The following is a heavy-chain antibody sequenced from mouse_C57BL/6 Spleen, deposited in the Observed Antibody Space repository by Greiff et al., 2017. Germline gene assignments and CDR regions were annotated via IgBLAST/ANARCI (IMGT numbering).Heavy chain of an antibody. CDR1: GYTFTSYW. Sequence: QVQLQQPGAELVKPGASVKLSCKASGYTFTSYWMHWVKQRPGQGLEWIGMIHPNSGSTNYNEKFKSKATLTVDKSSSTAYMQLSSLTSEDSAVYYCARSGGDYYGSSFAYWGQGTLVTVSA. D-gene: IGHD1-1*01. J-gene: IGHJ3*01. CDR2: IHPNSGST. CDR3: ARSGGDYYGSSFAY. V-gene: IGHV1-64*01.